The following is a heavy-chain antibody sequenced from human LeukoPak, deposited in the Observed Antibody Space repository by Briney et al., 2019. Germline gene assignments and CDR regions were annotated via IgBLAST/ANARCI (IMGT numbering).Heavy chain of an antibody. V-gene: IGHV3-23*01. CDR2: ISGSGVST. Sequence: PGGSLRLSCAASGFTFSSYDMSWVRQAPGKGLEWVSVISGSGVSTYYADSVKGRFTISRANSKNTLFLQMTSLRAEDPPVYNCAGREFGEAYYYYYYMDVWGKGTTVTVSS. J-gene: IGHJ6*03. D-gene: IGHD3-10*01. CDR1: GFTFSSYD. CDR3: AGREFGEAYYYYYYMDV.